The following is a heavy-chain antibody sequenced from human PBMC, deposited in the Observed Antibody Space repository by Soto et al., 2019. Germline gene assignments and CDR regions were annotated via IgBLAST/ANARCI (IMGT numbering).Heavy chain of an antibody. Sequence: SVTLSLTCAVYGGSFSSHWWSWVRQSTSMGLEWIGNVYHTGDTNFNPSLQSRVTFSVDKSNNQFSLRLTSLTAADTAVYVCAREIVTAGGNNYFDPWGPGTLVTVSS. D-gene: IGHD2-21*02. CDR1: GGSFSSHW. J-gene: IGHJ5*02. CDR3: AREIVTAGGNNYFDP. V-gene: IGHV4-4*02. CDR2: VYHTGDT.